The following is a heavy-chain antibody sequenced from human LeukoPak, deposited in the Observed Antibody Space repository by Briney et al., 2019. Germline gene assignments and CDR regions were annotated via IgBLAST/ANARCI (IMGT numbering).Heavy chain of an antibody. CDR2: IYPGDSDT. J-gene: IGHJ4*02. Sequence: GESLKISCQVSGYSFITYWIGWVRQMPGKGLEWMGIIYPGDSDTRYSPSFQGQVTISADKSINTAYLQWSSLKASDTAMYYCARWGYSSSWYYFDYWGQGTLVTVSS. D-gene: IGHD6-13*01. V-gene: IGHV5-51*01. CDR1: GYSFITYW. CDR3: ARWGYSSSWYYFDY.